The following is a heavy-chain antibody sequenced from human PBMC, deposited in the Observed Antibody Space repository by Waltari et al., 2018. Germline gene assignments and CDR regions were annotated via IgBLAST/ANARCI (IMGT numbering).Heavy chain of an antibody. CDR3: ASGQRDPSLYYYYYYYYMDV. CDR1: GGSISSSSYY. CDR2: IYYSGST. J-gene: IGHJ6*03. D-gene: IGHD3-22*01. V-gene: IGHV4-39*07. Sequence: QLQLQESGPGLVKPSETLSLTCTVSGGSISSSSYYWGWIRQPPGTGLEWIGSIYYSGSTYYNPSLKSRVTRSVDTSKNQFSLKLSSVTAADTAVYYCASGQRDPSLYYYYYYYYMDVWGKGTTVTISS.